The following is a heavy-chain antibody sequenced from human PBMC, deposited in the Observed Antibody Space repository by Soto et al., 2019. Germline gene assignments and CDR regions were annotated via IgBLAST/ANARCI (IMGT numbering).Heavy chain of an antibody. V-gene: IGHV4-59*08. CDR1: GGSLSSYH. J-gene: IGHJ4*02. CDR3: ARHRQGDYGDYNFDY. CDR2: IYYSGST. Sequence: PSETLSLTCTVSGGSLSSYHWSWIRQPPGKGLEWIGYIYYSGSTNYNPSLKSRVTISVDTSKNQFSLKLSSVTAADTAVYYCARHRQGDYGDYNFDYWGQGTLVTVSS. D-gene: IGHD4-17*01.